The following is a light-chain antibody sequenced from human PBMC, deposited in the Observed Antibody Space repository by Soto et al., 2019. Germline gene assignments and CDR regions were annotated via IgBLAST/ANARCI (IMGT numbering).Light chain of an antibody. J-gene: IGKJ1*01. CDR3: QQYFSTPLT. CDR1: QSVLYRSNNKNY. V-gene: IGKV4-1*01. Sequence: DIVMTQSPDSLAVSLGERASINCKSSQSVLYRSNNKNYLAWYQQKPGQPPKLLIYWASTRESGVPDRFSGSGSGTDFTLTISSLQAEDVAVYYCQQYFSTPLTFGQETKVEIK. CDR2: WAS.